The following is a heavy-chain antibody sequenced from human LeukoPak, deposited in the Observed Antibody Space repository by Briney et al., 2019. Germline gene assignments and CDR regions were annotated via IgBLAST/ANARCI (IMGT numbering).Heavy chain of an antibody. CDR3: ARGATLDYYGSGSYPAWFDP. D-gene: IGHD3-10*01. V-gene: IGHV4-38-2*02. Sequence: SETLSLTCTVSGYSISSGYYWDWIRQPPGKGLEWIGSIYHSGSTYYNPSLKSRVTISVDTSKNQFSLKLSSVTAADTAVYYCARGATLDYYGSGSYPAWFDPWGQGTLVTVSS. J-gene: IGHJ5*02. CDR1: GYSISSGYY. CDR2: IYHSGST.